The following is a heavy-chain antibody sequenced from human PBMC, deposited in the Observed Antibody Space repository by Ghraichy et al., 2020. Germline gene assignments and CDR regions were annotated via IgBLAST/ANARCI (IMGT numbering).Heavy chain of an antibody. CDR2: IWYDGSNK. CDR1: GFTFSSYD. V-gene: IGHV3-33*01. D-gene: IGHD3-10*01. J-gene: IGHJ5*02. Sequence: AGSLRLSCAASGFTFSSYDMHWVRQAPGKGLEWVAVIWYDGSNKYYADSVKGRFTISRDNSKNTLYLQMNNLRAEDTAVYYCARDFDFDGSGFDPWGQGTLVTVSS. CDR3: ARDFDFDGSGFDP.